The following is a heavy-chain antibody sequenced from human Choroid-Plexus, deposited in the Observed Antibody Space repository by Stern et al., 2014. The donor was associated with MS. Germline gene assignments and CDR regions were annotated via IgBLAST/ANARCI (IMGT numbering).Heavy chain of an antibody. CDR1: GYIFTGYY. J-gene: IGHJ6*02. CDR3: ARDQRGITIFGVVTDYYSLGMDV. CDR2: INPNTGGT. Sequence: VHLVESGAEVKKPGASVKVSCKTSGYIFTGYYIHWVRQAPGQGLEWMAWINPNTGGTKYAQKFQGRVTMSRDTSISTAYVELSSLTSDDTAVYYCARDQRGITIFGVVTDYYSLGMDVWGQGTTVTVSS. D-gene: IGHD3-3*01. V-gene: IGHV1-2*02.